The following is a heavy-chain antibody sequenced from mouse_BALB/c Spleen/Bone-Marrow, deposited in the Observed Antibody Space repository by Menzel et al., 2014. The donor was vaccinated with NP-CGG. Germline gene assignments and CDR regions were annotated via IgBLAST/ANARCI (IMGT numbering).Heavy chain of an antibody. CDR2: LSPGDGSP. CDR3: ARSGDSSGYGFAY. Sequence: VQLQQSGPALVQPVALVKLSCKASGYTFPRYDIPWVKQRPGQGLAWLGWLSPGDGSPKYNEKFKGTAPLTADKSSSTAYMQLSSLTSENSAVYFCARSGDSSGYGFAYWGQGTLVTVSA. V-gene: IGHV1S56*01. D-gene: IGHD3-2*01. J-gene: IGHJ3*01. CDR1: GYTFPRYD.